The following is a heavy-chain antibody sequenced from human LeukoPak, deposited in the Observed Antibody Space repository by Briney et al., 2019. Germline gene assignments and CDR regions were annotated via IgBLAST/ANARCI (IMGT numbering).Heavy chain of an antibody. CDR1: GDSVSSNSAT. Sequence: SRTLSLTCAISGDSVSSNSATWNWIRQSPSRGLEWLGRTYYRSKWYKYYAVSVKSRITINPDTSKNQVSLQLNSVTPDDTAVYYCARGPSYFQHWGQGTLVTVSS. J-gene: IGHJ1*01. CDR3: ARGPSYFQH. V-gene: IGHV6-1*01. CDR2: TYYRSKWYK.